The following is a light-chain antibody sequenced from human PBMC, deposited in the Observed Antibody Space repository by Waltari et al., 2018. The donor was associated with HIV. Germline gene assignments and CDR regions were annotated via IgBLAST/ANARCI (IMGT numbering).Light chain of an antibody. Sequence: EIVLTQSPDFQSMTPKEKVTMTCRASQSVGQSLHWYQQKPDQSPKLLIRFTAQSSSGVPSRFSGSGSGTDFTLTINGLEPEDVATYYCLQSSGLYTFGQGTKLEIK. CDR1: QSVGQS. CDR2: FTA. V-gene: IGKV6-21*01. J-gene: IGKJ2*01. CDR3: LQSSGLYT.